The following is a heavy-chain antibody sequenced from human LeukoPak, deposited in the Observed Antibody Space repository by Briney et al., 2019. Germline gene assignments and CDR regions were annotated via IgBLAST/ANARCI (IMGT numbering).Heavy chain of an antibody. CDR3: ARDGGQQLVHGKLLEKNNNYYYGMDV. D-gene: IGHD6-13*01. Sequence: PGGSLRLSCAASGFTVSSNYMSWVRQAPGKGLEWVSVIYSGGSTYYADSVKGRFTISRDNSKNTLYLQMNSLRAEDTAVYYCARDGGQQLVHGKLLEKNNNYYYGMDVWGQGTTVTVSS. CDR2: IYSGGST. J-gene: IGHJ6*02. V-gene: IGHV3-66*01. CDR1: GFTVSSNY.